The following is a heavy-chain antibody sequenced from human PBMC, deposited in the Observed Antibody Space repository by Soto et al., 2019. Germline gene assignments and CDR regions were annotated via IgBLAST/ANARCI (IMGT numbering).Heavy chain of an antibody. CDR1: CFTFSDYS. J-gene: IGHJ4*02. V-gene: IGHV3-33*01. CDR2: KWFCXSGGNE. Sequence: PGGSIRLSCATSCFTFSDYSSHGVSQAPGKGVELVAVKWFCXSGGNEHYADSVKGRFAISGDDSKKTAYLEMKSLRAEDTAVYFGGRGPDSGARHYLDVRGQGAQVTVSS. CDR3: GRGPDSGARHYLDV. D-gene: IGHD1-26*01.